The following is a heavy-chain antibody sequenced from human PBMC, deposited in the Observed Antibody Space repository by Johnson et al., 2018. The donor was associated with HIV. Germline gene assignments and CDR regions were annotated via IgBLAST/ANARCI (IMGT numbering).Heavy chain of an antibody. CDR2: ISSDGNNK. CDR1: GFTFSNYA. J-gene: IGHJ3*02. Sequence: QVQLVESGGGVVQPGRSLRLSCAASGFTFSNYAIHWVRQAPGKGLEWVAVISSDGNNKHYADSVKGRFSISRDNSKNTLYLQMNSLRAEDTAVYYCAKRGSGWPSDAFDIWGQGTMVTVSS. D-gene: IGHD6-19*01. V-gene: IGHV3-30-3*02. CDR3: AKRGSGWPSDAFDI.